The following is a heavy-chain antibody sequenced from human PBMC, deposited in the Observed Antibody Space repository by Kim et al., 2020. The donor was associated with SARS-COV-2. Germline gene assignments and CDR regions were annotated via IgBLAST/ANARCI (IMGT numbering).Heavy chain of an antibody. D-gene: IGHD6-19*01. CDR1: GDLLTGHH. J-gene: IGHJ4*02. V-gene: IGHV4-34*01. Sequence: SETLSLTCRIYGDLLTGHHWTWIRQPPGKGLEYIGEIHADGSAVYTPSLSSRVTVSLDTSTKQFSMTLTSVTAVDTGVYYCARGWMQQWPPAYYWGQGTLVAVSS. CDR3: ARGWMQQWPPAYY. CDR2: IHADGSA.